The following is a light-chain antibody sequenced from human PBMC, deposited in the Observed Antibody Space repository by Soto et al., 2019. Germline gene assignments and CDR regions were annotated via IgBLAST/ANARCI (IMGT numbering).Light chain of an antibody. J-gene: IGKJ5*01. CDR1: QSVSRNY. CDR2: GAS. CDR3: QQYGSSPIT. Sequence: EIVLTQSPGTLSLSPGERAALSCRASQSVSRNYLAWYQQKPGQAPRLLIYGASSRATGIPDRFSGSGSGADFTLTISRLEPEDVAVYYCQQYGSSPITFGQGTRLEIK. V-gene: IGKV3-20*01.